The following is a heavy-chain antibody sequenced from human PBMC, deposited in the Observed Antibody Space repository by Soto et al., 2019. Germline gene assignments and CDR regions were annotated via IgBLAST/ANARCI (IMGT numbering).Heavy chain of an antibody. CDR3: ARDKSGAVTSPGDY. CDR2: ISAYNGNT. J-gene: IGHJ4*02. D-gene: IGHD2-8*02. CDR1: GYTFTGYG. V-gene: IGHV1-18*01. Sequence: QVQLVQSGGEVKKPGASVKVSCKASGYTFTGYGVSWVRQAPGQGLEWMGWISAYNGNTDYAQKLQGRVTMTTDTSTSTAYMELRSLRSDDTAVYYCARDKSGAVTSPGDYWGQGTLVTVSS.